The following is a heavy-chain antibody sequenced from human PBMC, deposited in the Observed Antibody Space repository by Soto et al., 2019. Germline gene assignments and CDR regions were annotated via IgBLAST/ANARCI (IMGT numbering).Heavy chain of an antibody. V-gene: IGHV4-59*08. CDR2: IYDSGST. CDR3: ARWGGWFDP. CDR1: GGSISNYY. Sequence: PSETLSLTCTVSGGSISNYYWSWVRQPPGKGLEWIGYIYDSGSTNYNPSLKSRVTISVDTSKNQFSLKLSSVTAADTAVYYCARWGGWFDPWGQGTLVTVSS. D-gene: IGHD3-10*01. J-gene: IGHJ5*02.